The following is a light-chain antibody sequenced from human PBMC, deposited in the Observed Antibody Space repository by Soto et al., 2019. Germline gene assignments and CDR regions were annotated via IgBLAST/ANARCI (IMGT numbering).Light chain of an antibody. V-gene: IGKV3-20*01. CDR3: QQYGSSPYN. CDR2: GAS. Sequence: EIVLTQSPGPLSLSPGERATLSCRASQTIAGAYLAWYQQKPGQAPRLLLYGASSRATGIPDRFSGSGSGTDFTLTISRLEPEDFSGYYGQQYGSSPYNCGQGTKLEIK. CDR1: QTIAGAY. J-gene: IGKJ2*01.